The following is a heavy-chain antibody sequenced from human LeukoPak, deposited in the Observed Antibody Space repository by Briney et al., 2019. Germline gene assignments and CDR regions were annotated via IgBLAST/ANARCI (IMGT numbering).Heavy chain of an antibody. CDR2: ISGSSTYI. Sequence: PGGSLRLSCAASGFTFSSYSMNWVRQAPGKGLEWVSSISGSSTYIDYADSVKGRFTISRDNAKNALYLQMDSPRAEDTAVYYCARDHSSGRYFDFWGQGTLVIVSS. D-gene: IGHD3-22*01. CDR3: ARDHSSGRYFDF. J-gene: IGHJ4*02. CDR1: GFTFSSYS. V-gene: IGHV3-21*01.